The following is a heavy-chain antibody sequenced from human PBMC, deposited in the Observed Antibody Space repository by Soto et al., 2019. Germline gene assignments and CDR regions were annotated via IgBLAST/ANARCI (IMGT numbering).Heavy chain of an antibody. V-gene: IGHV1-69*01. CDR3: ARVLAAGALYWYFDL. J-gene: IGHJ2*01. Sequence: QVQLVQSGAEVKKPGSSVKVSCKASGGTFSSYAISWVRQAPGQGLEWMGGIIPIFGTANYAQKFQGRATITADESTSTAYMEVSSLRSEDTAVYYCARVLAAGALYWYFDLWGRGTLVTVSS. CDR2: IIPIFGTA. CDR1: GGTFSSYA. D-gene: IGHD6-13*01.